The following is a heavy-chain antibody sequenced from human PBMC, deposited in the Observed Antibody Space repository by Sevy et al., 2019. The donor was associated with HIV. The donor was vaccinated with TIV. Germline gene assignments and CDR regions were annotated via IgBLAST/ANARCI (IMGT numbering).Heavy chain of an antibody. V-gene: IGHV4-39*01. Sequence: SETLSLTCTVSGGSISSSSYYWGWIRQPPGKGLEWIGSIYYSGSTYYNPSLKSRVTISVDTSKNQFSLKLSSVTAADTAVYYCARQRIVATVETTRFDPWRQGTLVTVSS. CDR2: IYYSGST. J-gene: IGHJ5*02. D-gene: IGHD5-12*01. CDR3: ARQRIVATVETTRFDP. CDR1: GGSISSSSYY.